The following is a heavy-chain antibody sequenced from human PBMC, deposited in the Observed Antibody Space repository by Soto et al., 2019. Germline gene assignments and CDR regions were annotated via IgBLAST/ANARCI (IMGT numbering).Heavy chain of an antibody. CDR2: IYHSGTN. J-gene: IGHJ3*02. CDR1: GGSISSSNW. Sequence: SETLSLTCTVSGGSISSSNWWNWVRQPPGKGLEWIGHIYHSGTNNNNPSLKSRVTMSVDKSKNQFSLKLTSVTAADTAMYYCVTAFDSSGFGYFDIWGQGAMVT. D-gene: IGHD3-22*01. CDR3: VTAFDSSGFGYFDI. V-gene: IGHV4-4*02.